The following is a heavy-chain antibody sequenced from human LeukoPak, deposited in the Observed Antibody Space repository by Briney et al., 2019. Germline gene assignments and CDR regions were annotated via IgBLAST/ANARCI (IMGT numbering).Heavy chain of an antibody. D-gene: IGHD3-3*01. CDR2: IYYSGST. CDR3: ARGYDFWSGYYIGRWFDP. V-gene: IGHV4-59*11. Sequence: SETLSLTCTVSGGSISSHYWSWIRQPPGKGLEWIGYIYYSGSTNYNPSLKSRVTISVDTSKNQFSLKLSSVTAADTAVYYCARGYDFWSGYYIGRWFDPWGQATLVSVSS. CDR1: GGSISSHY. J-gene: IGHJ5*02.